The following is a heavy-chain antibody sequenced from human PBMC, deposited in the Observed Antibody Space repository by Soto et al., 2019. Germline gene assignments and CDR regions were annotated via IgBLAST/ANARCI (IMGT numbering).Heavy chain of an antibody. CDR2: LSHSGEST. CDR1: GFTFSNYA. J-gene: IGHJ4*02. D-gene: IGHD5-12*01. V-gene: IGHV3-23*01. Sequence: GGSLRLSCAASGFTFSNYAMSWVRQAPGKGLEWVSALSHSGESTYYVDSVKGRFTISRDNSKNTLYLQMNSLRAEDTAIYYCAKDAWSGYDFYIDYWGQGILVTVSS. CDR3: AKDAWSGYDFYIDY.